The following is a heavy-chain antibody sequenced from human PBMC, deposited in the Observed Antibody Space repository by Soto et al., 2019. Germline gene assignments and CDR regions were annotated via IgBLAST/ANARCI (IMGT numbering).Heavy chain of an antibody. Sequence: ASVKVSCKASGGTFSSYAISWVRQAPGQGLEWMGGIIPIFGTANYAQKFQGRVTITADESTSTAYMELSSLRSEDTAVYYCARDPMGVVPAAIGFSVDYYYGMDVWGQGTTVTVSS. J-gene: IGHJ6*02. CDR3: ARDPMGVVPAAIGFSVDYYYGMDV. CDR1: GGTFSSYA. D-gene: IGHD2-2*01. CDR2: IIPIFGTA. V-gene: IGHV1-69*13.